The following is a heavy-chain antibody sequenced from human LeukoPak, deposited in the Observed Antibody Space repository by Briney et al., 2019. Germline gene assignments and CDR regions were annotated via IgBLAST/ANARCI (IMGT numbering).Heavy chain of an antibody. CDR2: MNPNSGNT. J-gene: IGHJ4*02. CDR3: ARLWFGEFVYDY. Sequence: ASVKVSCKASGYTFTSYDINWVRQATGQGLEWMGWMNPNSGNTGYAQKFQGRVTMTRNTSISTAYMELSSLRSEDTAVYYCARLWFGEFVYDYWGQGTLVTVSS. D-gene: IGHD3-10*01. V-gene: IGHV1-8*01. CDR1: GYTFTSYD.